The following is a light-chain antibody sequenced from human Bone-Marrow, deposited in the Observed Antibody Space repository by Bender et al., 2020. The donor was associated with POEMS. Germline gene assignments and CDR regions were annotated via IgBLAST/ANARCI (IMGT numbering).Light chain of an antibody. CDR2: DVS. V-gene: IGLV2-14*03. CDR1: SSDVGGYEH. J-gene: IGLJ2*01. Sequence: QSALTQPPSVSGSPGQSITISCTGSSSDVGGYEHVAWYQQHPGKAPKLMIYDVSNRPSGVSNRFSGSKSGNTASLTISGLQAEDEADYYCSSYTSSGTRILFGGGTQLTVL. CDR3: SSYTSSGTRIL.